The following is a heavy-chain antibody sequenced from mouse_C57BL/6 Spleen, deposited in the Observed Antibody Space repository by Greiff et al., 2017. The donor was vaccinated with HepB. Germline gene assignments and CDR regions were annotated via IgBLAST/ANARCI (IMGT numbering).Heavy chain of an antibody. CDR3: ARGRRNWYFDV. D-gene: IGHD1-1*01. CDR1: GYTFTSYW. V-gene: IGHV1-52*01. J-gene: IGHJ1*03. CDR2: IDPSDSET. Sequence: QVQLQQPGAELVRPGSSVKLSCKASGYTFTSYWMHWVKQSPIQGLEWIGNIDPSDSETHYNQKFKDKATLTVDKSSSTAYMQLSSLTSEDSAVYYCARGRRNWYFDVWGTGTTVTVSS.